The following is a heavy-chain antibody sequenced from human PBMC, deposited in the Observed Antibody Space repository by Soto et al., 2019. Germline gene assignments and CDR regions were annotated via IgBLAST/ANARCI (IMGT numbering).Heavy chain of an antibody. D-gene: IGHD4-17*01. V-gene: IGHV3-64D*06. Sequence: PGGSLRLSCSASGFTFSMFSMHWVRQAPGKGLEYVSGISSNGDSTYYADSVKGRFTISRDNSKNTLYLQMSSLRAVDTAVYYCVHPRSTVQIPPTWGQGTLVTVSP. J-gene: IGHJ5*02. CDR3: VHPRSTVQIPPT. CDR2: ISSNGDST. CDR1: GFTFSMFS.